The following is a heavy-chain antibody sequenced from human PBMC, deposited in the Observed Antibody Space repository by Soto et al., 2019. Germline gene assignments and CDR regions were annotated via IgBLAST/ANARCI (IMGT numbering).Heavy chain of an antibody. V-gene: IGHV1-2*02. CDR3: ERASGSPLTVYARNGG. D-gene: IGHD2-8*01. Sequence: ASVNVSCKASGYSLTEYYLHWVRQAPGQGLEWMGWINPTTGGTTYAQKFEGRVTMTRDRSVNTAYMELSRLRSDDTALYFCERASGSPLTVYARNGGWGQGSMVPV. CDR2: INPTTGGT. J-gene: IGHJ4*02. CDR1: GYSLTEYY.